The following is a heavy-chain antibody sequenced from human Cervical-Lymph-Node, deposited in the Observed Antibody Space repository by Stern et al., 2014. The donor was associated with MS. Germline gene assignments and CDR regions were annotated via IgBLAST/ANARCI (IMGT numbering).Heavy chain of an antibody. CDR2: ISYDGSNK. J-gene: IGHJ4*02. Sequence: VQLVESGGGVVKPGRSLRLSCAASGFTFSSYAMHWVRQAPGKGLEWVAVISYDGSNKYYADSVKGRFTISRDNSKNTLYLQMNSLRAEDTAVYYCAREEGLPLDYWGQGTLVTVSS. D-gene: IGHD2-21*02. CDR1: GFTFSSYA. CDR3: AREEGLPLDY. V-gene: IGHV3-30*01.